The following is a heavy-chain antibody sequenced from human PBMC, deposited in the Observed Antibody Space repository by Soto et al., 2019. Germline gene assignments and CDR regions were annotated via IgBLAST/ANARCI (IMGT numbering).Heavy chain of an antibody. CDR2: ISSSGGTT. Sequence: GGSMRLSCSPSGFNLNNYATGWDRQAPGERLEWVSFISSSGGTTYYADSVKDRSTMSRDNSTNTELLQMHTRGAADRAMYYRATFMAAPGPGWGRASEYWGHGARVTGSS. D-gene: IGHD6-13*01. CDR1: GFNLNNYA. J-gene: IGHJ4*01. CDR3: ATFMAAPGPGWGRASEY. V-gene: IGHV3-23*01.